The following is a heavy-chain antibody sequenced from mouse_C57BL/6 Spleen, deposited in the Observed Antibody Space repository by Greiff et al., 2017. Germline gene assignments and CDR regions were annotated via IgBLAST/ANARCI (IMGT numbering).Heavy chain of an antibody. Sequence: QVQLQQSGAELVRPGASVKLSCKASGYTFTDYYIHWVKQRPGQGLEWIARIYPGDGATNYNGKFTGKATLTVDKSSSTAYMQLSSLTSEDSAVYYCARWGYGLHRFAYWGQGTLVTVSA. D-gene: IGHD2-2*01. CDR2: IYPGDGAT. J-gene: IGHJ3*01. V-gene: IGHV1-76*01. CDR1: GYTFTDYY. CDR3: ARWGYGLHRFAY.